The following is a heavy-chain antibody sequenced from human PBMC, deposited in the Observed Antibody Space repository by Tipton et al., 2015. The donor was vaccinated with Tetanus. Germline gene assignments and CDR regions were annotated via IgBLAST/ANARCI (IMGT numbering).Heavy chain of an antibody. CDR1: GFTLRTYS. V-gene: IGHV3-48*01. D-gene: IGHD6-25*01. J-gene: IGHJ1*01. CDR3: AMTSKAGGSSLQY. CDR2: ISTTSNTI. Sequence: SLRLSCAASGFTLRTYSMNWVRQAPGKGLEWVSYISTTSNTIYYADSVKGRFTISRDNSKNTLFLQMNSLRPEDSAVYYCAMTSKAGGSSLQYWGQGTPVPVSS.